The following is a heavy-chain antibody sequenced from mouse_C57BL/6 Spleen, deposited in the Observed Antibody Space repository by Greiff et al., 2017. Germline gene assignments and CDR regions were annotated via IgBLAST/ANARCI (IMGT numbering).Heavy chain of an antibody. CDR3: ARQNLITTVVNWYFDV. D-gene: IGHD1-1*01. Sequence: QVQLQQSGAELARPGASVKLSCKASGYTFTSYGISWVKQRTGQGLEWIGEIYPRSGNTYYNEKFKGKATLTADKSSSTAYMELRSLTSEDSAVYFCARQNLITTVVNWYFDVWGTGTTVTVSS. V-gene: IGHV1-81*01. J-gene: IGHJ1*03. CDR2: IYPRSGNT. CDR1: GYTFTSYG.